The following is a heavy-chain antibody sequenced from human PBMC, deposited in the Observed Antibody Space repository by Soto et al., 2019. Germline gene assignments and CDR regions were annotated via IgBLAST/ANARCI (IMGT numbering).Heavy chain of an antibody. CDR1: GYSFTSYW. J-gene: IGHJ6*02. D-gene: IGHD6-13*01. CDR2: IDPRDPYT. Sequence: GESLKISCKGSGYSFTSYWISWVRQMPGKGLEWMGRIDPRDPYTNYSPSFQGHVTISADKSISTAYLQWSSLKASDTAKYYCARLSIAAAGYYYYYGMDVWGQGTTVTVSS. CDR3: ARLSIAAAGYYYYYGMDV. V-gene: IGHV5-10-1*01.